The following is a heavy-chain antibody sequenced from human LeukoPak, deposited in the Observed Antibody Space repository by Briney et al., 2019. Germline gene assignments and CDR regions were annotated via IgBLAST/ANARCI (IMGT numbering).Heavy chain of an antibody. CDR3: ARGHLRFPLDY. CDR1: GGSISSGGYY. V-gene: IGHV4-31*03. J-gene: IGHJ4*02. Sequence: SETLSLTCTVSGGSISSGGYYWSWIRQHPGKGLEWIGYIYYSGSTYYNPSLKSRVTISVDMSKNQFSLKLSSVTAADTAVYYCARGHLRFPLDYWGQGTLVTVSS. CDR2: IYYSGST.